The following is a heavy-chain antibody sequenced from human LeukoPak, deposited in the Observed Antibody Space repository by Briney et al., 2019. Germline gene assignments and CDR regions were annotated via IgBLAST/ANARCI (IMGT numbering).Heavy chain of an antibody. J-gene: IGHJ4*02. CDR2: ISYIGST. CDR1: GGSISSDS. CDR3: ARSDYDSSGYYLHFDY. Sequence: SETLSLTCSVSGGSISSDSWSWIRQPPGKGLEWIGYISYIGSTNYNPSLKSRVTISVDTSKTQFSLKMTSVTAADTAVYYCARSDYDSSGYYLHFDYWGQGTLVTVSS. D-gene: IGHD3-22*01. V-gene: IGHV4-59*01.